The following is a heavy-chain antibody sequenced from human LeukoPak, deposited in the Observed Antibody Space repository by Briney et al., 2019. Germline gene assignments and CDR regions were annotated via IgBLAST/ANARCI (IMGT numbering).Heavy chain of an antibody. CDR3: ARRGANYYDSSGYPLDY. J-gene: IGHJ4*02. CDR1: AFTFSSYG. D-gene: IGHD3-22*01. Sequence: PGGSLRLSCAASAFTFSSYGMHWVRQAPGKGLEWVAVIWYDGSNKYYADSVKGRFTISRDNSKNTLYLQMNSLRAEDTAVYYCARRGANYYDSSGYPLDYWGQGTLVTVSS. V-gene: IGHV3-33*01. CDR2: IWYDGSNK.